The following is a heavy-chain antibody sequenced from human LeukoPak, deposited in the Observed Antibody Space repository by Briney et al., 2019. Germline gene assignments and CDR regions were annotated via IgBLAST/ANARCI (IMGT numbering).Heavy chain of an antibody. Sequence: PSETLSLTCTVSDGSINGYYWSWIRQPPGKGLDWIGYMYSGGTTNYSPSLKSRVTISEDMSKNQFSLKLTSVTAADTAVYYCARHSGHSSTNDAFDIWGQGTMVIVSS. D-gene: IGHD6-13*01. V-gene: IGHV4-59*01. CDR3: ARHSGHSSTNDAFDI. CDR1: DGSINGYY. CDR2: MYSGGTT. J-gene: IGHJ3*02.